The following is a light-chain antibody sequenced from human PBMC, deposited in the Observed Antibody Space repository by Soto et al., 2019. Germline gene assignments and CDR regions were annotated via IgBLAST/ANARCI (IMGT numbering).Light chain of an antibody. V-gene: IGKV3D-7*01. CDR2: GTS. CDR3: HQDYSLWS. CDR1: QSVSSSY. J-gene: IGKJ4*01. Sequence: PGERVTLSCRASQSVSSSYLTWSQQKPGQAPRLLIYGTSTRATSIPARFSGSGSGTDLTLTISSLQPEDFAVYYCHQDYSLWSFGGGTKLEIK.